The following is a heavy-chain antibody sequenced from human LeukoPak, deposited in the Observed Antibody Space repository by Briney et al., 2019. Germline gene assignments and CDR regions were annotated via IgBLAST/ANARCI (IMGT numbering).Heavy chain of an antibody. Sequence: GGSLRLSCTASGFTVSSTCMSWVRQAPGKGLEWVSLIYSVGDTYYADSVKGRFAISRDNSKNTLYLQMNSLRAEDTAVYYCARSPRGRDGYNPYYFDYWGQGTLVTFSS. CDR1: GFTVSSTC. J-gene: IGHJ4*02. CDR2: IYSVGDT. CDR3: ARSPRGRDGYNPYYFDY. V-gene: IGHV3-53*01. D-gene: IGHD5-24*01.